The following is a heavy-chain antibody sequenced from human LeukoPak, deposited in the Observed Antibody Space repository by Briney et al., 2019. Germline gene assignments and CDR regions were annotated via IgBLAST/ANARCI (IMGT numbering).Heavy chain of an antibody. V-gene: IGHV3-23*01. CDR2: ISGSGGSA. D-gene: IGHD5-24*01. Sequence: GGSLRLSCAASGFTFSSYAMSWVRQAPGKGLEWVSAISGSGGSAYYADSVKGRFTISRDNSKNTLYLQMNSLRAEDTAVYYCAKRSRDGYNIDYWGQGTLVTVSS. J-gene: IGHJ4*02. CDR3: AKRSRDGYNIDY. CDR1: GFTFSSYA.